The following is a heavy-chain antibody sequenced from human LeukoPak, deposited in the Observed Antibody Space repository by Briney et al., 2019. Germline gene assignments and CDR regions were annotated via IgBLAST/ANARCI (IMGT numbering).Heavy chain of an antibody. J-gene: IGHJ4*02. Sequence: GGSLRLSCTASGFTYSDFSMNWVREAPGKGLEWVAVIWFDGSNQHYGDSVKGRFTISRDNSKNTLYLQMNSVRAEDTAVYYCARDRPQSSGSFDYWGQGTLVTVSS. CDR2: IWFDGSNQ. CDR3: ARDRPQSSGSFDY. CDR1: GFTYSDFS. V-gene: IGHV3-33*08. D-gene: IGHD6-25*01.